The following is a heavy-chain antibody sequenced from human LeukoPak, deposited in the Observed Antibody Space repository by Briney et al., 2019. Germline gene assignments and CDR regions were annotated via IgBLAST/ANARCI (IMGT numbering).Heavy chain of an antibody. Sequence: GGSLRLSCAASGFTFSSYEMNWVRQAPGKGLEWVAVISYDGSNKYYADSVKGRFTISRDNSKNTLYLQMNSLRVEDTAVYYCATLDYYDNSGGEDVFDIWGQGTMVTVSS. V-gene: IGHV3-30*04. CDR3: ATLDYYDNSGGEDVFDI. D-gene: IGHD3-22*01. J-gene: IGHJ3*02. CDR1: GFTFSSYE. CDR2: ISYDGSNK.